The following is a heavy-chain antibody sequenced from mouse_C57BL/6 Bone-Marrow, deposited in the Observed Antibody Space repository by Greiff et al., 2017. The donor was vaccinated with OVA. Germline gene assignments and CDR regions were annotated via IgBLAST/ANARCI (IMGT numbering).Heavy chain of an antibody. CDR2: IDPSDSYT. V-gene: IGHV1-69*01. D-gene: IGHD2-4*01. CDR1: GYTFTSYW. J-gene: IGHJ3*01. CDR3: ARGDYAWFAY. Sequence: VQLQQPGAELVMPGASVKLSCKASGYTFTSYWMHWVKQRPGQGLEWIGEIDPSDSYTNYNQKFKGKSTLTVDKSSSTAYMQLSSLTSEDSAVYYCARGDYAWFAYGGQGTLVTVSA.